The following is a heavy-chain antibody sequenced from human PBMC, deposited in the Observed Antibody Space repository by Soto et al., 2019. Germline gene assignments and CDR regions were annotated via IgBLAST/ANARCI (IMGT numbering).Heavy chain of an antibody. CDR3: ARGGSSWSAEYYQH. J-gene: IGHJ1*01. Sequence: GASVKVSCKASGYTFSNYGISWVRQAPGQGPEWMGWISGYNGNTKYGQTLQGRVTMTTDTSTSTAYMELRSLRSDDTAVYYCARGGSSWSAEYYQHWGQGTLVTVSS. CDR1: GYTFSNYG. D-gene: IGHD6-13*01. V-gene: IGHV1-18*01. CDR2: ISGYNGNT.